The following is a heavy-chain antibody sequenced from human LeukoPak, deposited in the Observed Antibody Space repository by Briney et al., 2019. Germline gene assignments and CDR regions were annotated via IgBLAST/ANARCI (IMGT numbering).Heavy chain of an antibody. CDR2: ISGSGSST. Sequence: PGGSLRLSCVASGFTFSSYAMSWVRQAPGKGLEWVSTISGSGSSTYYADSVKGRFTISRDNSKNTLYLQMNSLRAEDTAVYYCAKIKDGTTFDYWGQGTLVTVSS. D-gene: IGHD1-1*01. CDR3: AKIKDGTTFDY. CDR1: GFTFSSYA. J-gene: IGHJ4*02. V-gene: IGHV3-23*01.